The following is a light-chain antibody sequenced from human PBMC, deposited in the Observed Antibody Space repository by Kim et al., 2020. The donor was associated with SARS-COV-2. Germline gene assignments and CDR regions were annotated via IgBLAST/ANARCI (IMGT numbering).Light chain of an antibody. J-gene: IGLJ3*02. CDR3: VLFMGGGIWV. CDR1: SGSFSTTHY. CDR2: STK. Sequence: TPPFGLRSGSFSTTHYPSWYQQTPGQSPRTLIYSTKNRPSGVPNRFSGSIVGSKAALTITGAQADDESDYYCVLFMGGGIWVFGGGTQLTVL. V-gene: IGLV8-61*01.